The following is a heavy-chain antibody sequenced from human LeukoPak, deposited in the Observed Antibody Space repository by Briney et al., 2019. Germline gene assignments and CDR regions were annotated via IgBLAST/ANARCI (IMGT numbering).Heavy chain of an antibody. V-gene: IGHV1-69*13. D-gene: IGHD2-15*01. CDR3: ARTIPPLHHGGY. CDR1: GGTFSSYA. J-gene: IGHJ4*02. Sequence: ASVKVSCKASGGTFSSYAISWVRQAPGQGLEWMGGIIPIFGTANYAQKFQGRVTITADESTSTAYMELSSLRSEDTAVYYCARTIPPLHHGGYWGQGTLVTVSS. CDR2: IIPIFGTA.